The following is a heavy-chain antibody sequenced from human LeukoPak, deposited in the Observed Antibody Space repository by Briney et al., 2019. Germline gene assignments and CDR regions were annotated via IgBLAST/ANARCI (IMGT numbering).Heavy chain of an antibody. J-gene: IGHJ4*02. V-gene: IGHV3-7*03. CDR2: IKQDGSDK. CDR1: GFTLREYW. CDR3: ARGTYSSGWYPDYFDY. Sequence: GGSLRLSCVASGFTLREYWMSWVRQAPGKGLEWVANIKQDGSDKYYADSMRGRFTISRDNAKDSLYLQMNSLRAEDTAVYFCARGTYSSGWYPDYFDYWGQGTLVTVSS. D-gene: IGHD6-19*01.